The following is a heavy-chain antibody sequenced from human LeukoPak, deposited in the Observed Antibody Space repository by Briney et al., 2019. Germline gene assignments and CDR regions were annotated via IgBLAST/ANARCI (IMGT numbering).Heavy chain of an antibody. D-gene: IGHD3-16*01. CDR3: TRVKELRSWGRYYYYYMDV. Sequence: PGGSLRLSCTASGFTFGDYAMSWFRQAPGKGPEWVGFIRSKAYGGTTEYAASVKGRFTISRDDSKSIAYLQMNSLKTEDTAVYYCTRVKELRSWGRYYYYYMDVWGKGTTVTVSS. CDR1: GFTFGDYA. CDR2: IRSKAYGGTT. V-gene: IGHV3-49*03. J-gene: IGHJ6*03.